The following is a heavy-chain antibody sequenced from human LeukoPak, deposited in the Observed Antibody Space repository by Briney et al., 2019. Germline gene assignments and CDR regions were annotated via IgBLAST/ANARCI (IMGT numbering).Heavy chain of an antibody. CDR1: GGSFSGYY. J-gene: IGHJ4*02. CDR2: INHSGST. D-gene: IGHD6-19*01. Sequence: SETLSLTCAVYGGSFSGYYWSWIRQPPGKGLEWIGEINHSGSTNYNPSLKSRVTISVDTSKNQFSLKLSSVTAADTAVYYCARGIRTLKYSSGWYRGEFDYWGQGTLVTVSS. CDR3: ARGIRTLKYSSGWYRGEFDY. V-gene: IGHV4-34*01.